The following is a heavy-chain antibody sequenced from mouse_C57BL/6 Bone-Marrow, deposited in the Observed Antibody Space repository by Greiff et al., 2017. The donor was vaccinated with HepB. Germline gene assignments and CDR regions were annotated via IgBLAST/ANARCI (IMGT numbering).Heavy chain of an antibody. CDR1: GYSITSGYY. V-gene: IGHV3-6*01. CDR2: ISYDGSN. D-gene: IGHD1-1*01. J-gene: IGHJ2*01. CDR3: ATLAYYGSSSFDY. Sequence: EVQLQESGPGLVKPSQSLSLTCSVTGYSITSGYYWNWIRQFPGNKLEWMGYISYDGSNNYNPSLKNRISITRDTSKNQFFLKLNSVTTEDTATYYCATLAYYGSSSFDYWGQGTTLTVSS.